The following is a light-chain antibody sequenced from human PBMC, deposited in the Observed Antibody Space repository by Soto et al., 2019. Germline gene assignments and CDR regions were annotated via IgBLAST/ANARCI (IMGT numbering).Light chain of an antibody. CDR1: QGISNY. J-gene: IGKJ1*01. CDR3: QKYNSAPWT. CDR2: SAS. Sequence: DIQMTQSPSSLSASVGDTVTITCRASQGISNYLAWYQHKPGKVPKLLIYSASTLQSGVPSRFSGSGSGTDFILTINSLQPEDVAIYYCQKYNSAPWTFGQATKVDIK. V-gene: IGKV1-27*01.